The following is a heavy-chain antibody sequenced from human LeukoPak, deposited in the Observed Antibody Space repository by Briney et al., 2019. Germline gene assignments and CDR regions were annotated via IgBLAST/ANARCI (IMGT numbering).Heavy chain of an antibody. V-gene: IGHV3-33*01. CDR1: GFTFSSYG. CDR2: IWYDGSNK. D-gene: IGHD6-13*01. Sequence: PGRSLRLSCAASGFTFSSYGMHWVRQAPGKGLEWVAVIWYDGSNKYYADSVKGRFTISRDNSKNTLYLQMNSLRAEDTAVYYSGRAFEQQPQDYWGQGTLVTVSS. J-gene: IGHJ4*02. CDR3: GRAFEQQPQDY.